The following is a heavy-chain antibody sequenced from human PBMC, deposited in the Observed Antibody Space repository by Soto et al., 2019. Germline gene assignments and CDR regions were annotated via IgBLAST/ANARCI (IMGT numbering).Heavy chain of an antibody. CDR3: AKYYYDSGTYSFDY. J-gene: IGHJ4*02. CDR2: ISGSGDST. Sequence: EVQLLESGGGLVQPGGSLRLSCAASGFTFSSSAMSWVRQAPGKGLEWVSSISGSGDSTYSADSVKGRFTTSRDNSKNTLSLQMNSLRADDTAVYYCAKYYYDSGTYSFDYWGQGTLVTVSS. D-gene: IGHD3-10*01. CDR1: GFTFSSSA. V-gene: IGHV3-23*01.